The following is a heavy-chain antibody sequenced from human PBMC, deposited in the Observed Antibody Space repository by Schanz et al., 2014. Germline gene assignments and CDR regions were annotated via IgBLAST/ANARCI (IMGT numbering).Heavy chain of an antibody. D-gene: IGHD2-2*01. CDR2: MNPNSGNT. J-gene: IGHJ5*02. CDR3: ARDRRRYCSTASCLHDNWFDP. V-gene: IGHV1-8*01. CDR1: GYNITSND. Sequence: QVQLVQSGAEVKKPGSSVKVSCKASGYNITSNDVTWVRQATGQGLEWMGWMNPNSGNTGYAQKFQGRVTMTRNTSISTAYMELSSLRSEDTAVYYCARDRRRYCSTASCLHDNWFDPWGQGTLVIVSS.